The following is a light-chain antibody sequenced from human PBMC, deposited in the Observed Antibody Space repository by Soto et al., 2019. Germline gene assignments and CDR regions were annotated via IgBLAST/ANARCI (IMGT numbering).Light chain of an antibody. CDR2: AAS. Sequence: DIQMTQSPSSLSASVEDRVIITFLASQSISNHLNWYQQKPGKAPKLLIFAASSLQSGVPSRFSGSGSGTEFTLTISSVQSEDFAVYYCQQYNNWLQKFGQGTKVDI. CDR1: QSISNH. V-gene: IGKV1-39*01. CDR3: QQYNNWLQK. J-gene: IGKJ1*01.